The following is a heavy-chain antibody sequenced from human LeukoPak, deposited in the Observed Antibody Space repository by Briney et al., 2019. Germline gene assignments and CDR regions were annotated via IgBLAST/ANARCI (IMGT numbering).Heavy chain of an antibody. V-gene: IGHV4-38-2*01. CDR2: IYHSGST. CDR3: ARWYGSGSYYPGDWFDP. Sequence: SETLSLTCAVSGYSISSGYYWGWIRPPPGKGLEWIGSIYHSGSTYYNPSLKSRVTISVDTSKNQFSLKLSSVTAADTAVYYCARWYGSGSYYPGDWFDPWGQGTLVTVSS. CDR1: GYSISSGYY. D-gene: IGHD3-10*01. J-gene: IGHJ5*02.